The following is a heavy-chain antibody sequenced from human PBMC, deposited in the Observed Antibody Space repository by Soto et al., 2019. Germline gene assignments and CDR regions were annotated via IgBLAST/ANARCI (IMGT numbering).Heavy chain of an antibody. D-gene: IGHD1-26*01. J-gene: IGHJ4*02. CDR2: ISSSSSYI. V-gene: IGHV3-21*01. CDR1: GFTFSSYS. Sequence: GGSLRLSCAASGFTFSSYSMNWVRQAPGKGLEWVSSISSSSSYIYYADSVKGRFTISRDNAKNSLYLQMNSLRAEDTAVYYCAIIRGSGSSLFEYWGQGTLVTVSS. CDR3: AIIRGSGSSLFEY.